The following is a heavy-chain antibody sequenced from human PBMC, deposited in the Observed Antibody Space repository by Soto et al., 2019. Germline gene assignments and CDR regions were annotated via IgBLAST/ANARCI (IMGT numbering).Heavy chain of an antibody. J-gene: IGHJ4*02. V-gene: IGHV3-23*01. CDR2: ISGSGGST. Sequence: ESGGGLVQPGGSLRLSCAASGFTFSSYAMSWVRQAPGKGLEWVSAISGSGGSTYYTDSVKGRFTISRDNSKNTLYLQMNSLRAEDTAVYYCAKDLYYDFWSGYYGGFDYWGQGTLVTVSS. CDR3: AKDLYYDFWSGYYGGFDY. D-gene: IGHD3-3*01. CDR1: GFTFSSYA.